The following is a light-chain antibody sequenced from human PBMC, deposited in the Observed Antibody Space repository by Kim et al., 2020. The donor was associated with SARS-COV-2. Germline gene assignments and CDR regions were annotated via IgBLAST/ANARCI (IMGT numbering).Light chain of an antibody. J-gene: IGLJ3*02. Sequence: QSVLAQPPSVSGAPGQGVTISCTGSRSNIGAGFDVHWYQQLPGTVPKLLMYSNNNRPSGVPDRFSGSKSGTSASLAITGLQAEDEADYYCQSFDSSLSAWVFGGGTQLTVL. CDR3: QSFDSSLSAWV. CDR1: RSNIGAGFD. CDR2: SNN. V-gene: IGLV1-40*01.